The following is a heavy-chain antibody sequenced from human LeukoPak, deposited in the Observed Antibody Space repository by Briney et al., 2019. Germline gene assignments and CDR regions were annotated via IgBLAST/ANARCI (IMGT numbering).Heavy chain of an antibody. CDR1: GYTFTSYD. Sequence: VKVSCKASGYTFTSYDINWVRQATGQGLEWMGWMNPNSGNTGYAQKFQGRITITRNTSISTAYMELSSLRSEDTGVYYCARRTKRYCSSTSCYPYNWFDPWGQATLVTVSS. CDR2: MNPNSGNT. D-gene: IGHD2-2*01. V-gene: IGHV1-8*03. CDR3: ARRTKRYCSSTSCYPYNWFDP. J-gene: IGHJ5*02.